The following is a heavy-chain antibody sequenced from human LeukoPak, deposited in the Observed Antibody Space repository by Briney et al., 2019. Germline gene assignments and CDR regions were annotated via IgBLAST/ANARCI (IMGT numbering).Heavy chain of an antibody. V-gene: IGHV3-74*01. J-gene: IGHJ4*02. D-gene: IGHD3-22*01. CDR3: VRDMGYYDKV. CDR1: GFTFSTSW. CDR2: INPDGNTT. Sequence: GGSLRLSCAASGFTFSTSWMQWVRQAPGKGLVWVSRINPDGNTTDYADSVKGRFTISRDNAKNTLYLQMNSLRAEDAAVYYCVRDMGYYDKVWGQGTLVTVSS.